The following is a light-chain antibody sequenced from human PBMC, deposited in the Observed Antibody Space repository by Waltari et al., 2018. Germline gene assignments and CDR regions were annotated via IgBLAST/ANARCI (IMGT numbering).Light chain of an antibody. CDR3: QQYNSWPYT. V-gene: IGKV3-15*01. CDR2: DAS. Sequence: DIVMTQSPATLSVSPGERAIRACRASQSISNKLAWYQQKPGQAPRLLIYDASTRATGIPATFSGSGSGTEFTLTISSLQSEDFVVYYCQQYNSWPYTFGQGTKLEIK. CDR1: QSISNK. J-gene: IGKJ2*01.